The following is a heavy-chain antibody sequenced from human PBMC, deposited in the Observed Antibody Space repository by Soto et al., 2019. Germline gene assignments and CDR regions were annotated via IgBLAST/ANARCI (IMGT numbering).Heavy chain of an antibody. V-gene: IGHV4-59*01. Sequence: ASETLSLTCTVSGGSISSYYWSWIRQPPGKGLEWIGYIYYSGSTNYNPSLKSRVTISVDTSKNQFSLKLSSVTVADTAVYYCARYSYGTRYWFDPWGQGTLVTVSS. J-gene: IGHJ5*02. CDR1: GGSISSYY. CDR3: ARYSYGTRYWFDP. D-gene: IGHD5-18*01. CDR2: IYYSGST.